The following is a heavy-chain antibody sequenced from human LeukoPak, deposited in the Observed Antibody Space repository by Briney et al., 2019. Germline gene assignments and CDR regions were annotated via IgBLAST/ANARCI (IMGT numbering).Heavy chain of an antibody. D-gene: IGHD3-10*01. V-gene: IGHV4-38-2*01. CDR3: ARLRSDFISL. CDR1: GYSISSGYY. CDR2: IYHSGST. J-gene: IGHJ4*02. Sequence: SETLSLTCAVSGYSISSGYYWGWIRQPPGKGLEWIGSIYHSGSTYYNPSLKSRVTISVDTSKNQFSLKLSSVTAADTAVYYCARLRSDFISLWGQGTLVTVSS.